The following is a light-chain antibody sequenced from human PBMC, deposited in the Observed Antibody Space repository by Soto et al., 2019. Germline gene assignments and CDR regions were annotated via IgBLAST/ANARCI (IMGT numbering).Light chain of an antibody. CDR3: SSYRRGSTLV. J-gene: IGLJ3*02. Sequence: QSVLTQPASVSGSPGQSITISCTGTTSDVGGYNYVSWYQQYPGKAPKLMIYDVSNRPSGVSNRFSGSKSGNTASLTISGLLAEDEADYYCSSYRRGSTLVFGGGTKLTVL. CDR1: TSDVGGYNY. V-gene: IGLV2-14*01. CDR2: DVS.